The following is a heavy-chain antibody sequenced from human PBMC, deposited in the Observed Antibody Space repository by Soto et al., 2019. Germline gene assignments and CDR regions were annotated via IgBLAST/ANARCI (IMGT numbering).Heavy chain of an antibody. CDR2: IYHSGST. CDR1: GGSISSGGYS. Sequence: PSETLSLTCAVSGGSISSGGYSWSWIRQPPGKGLDWIGYIYHSGSTYYNPSLKSRVTISEDRSKNQFYLKLSSVTAADTAAYYWARNKMGALAIWGRGKGVPVS. V-gene: IGHV4-30-2*01. J-gene: IGHJ3*02. D-gene: IGHD3-16*01. CDR3: ARNKMGALAI.